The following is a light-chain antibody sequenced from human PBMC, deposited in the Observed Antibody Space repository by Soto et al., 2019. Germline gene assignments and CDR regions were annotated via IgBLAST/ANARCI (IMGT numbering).Light chain of an antibody. CDR1: QSISSY. CDR3: QQRSNWRGLT. Sequence: EIVLTQSPATLSLSPGERATLSCRASQSISSYLNWYQQKPGQAPRLLIYDASNRATGIPARFSGSGSGTDFTLTISSLEPEDFAVYFCQQRSNWRGLTVGGGTKVDIK. V-gene: IGKV3-11*01. J-gene: IGKJ4*01. CDR2: DAS.